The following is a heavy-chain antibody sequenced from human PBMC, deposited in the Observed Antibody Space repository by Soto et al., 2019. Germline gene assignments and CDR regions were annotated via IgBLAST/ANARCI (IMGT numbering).Heavy chain of an antibody. V-gene: IGHV3-72*01. CDR1: GFTFSDHY. CDR2: IKNNANSYAI. CDR3: VRVKLGPQPLKAFDA. Sequence: EVQLVESGGGLVQPGGPLRLSCAASGFTFSDHYMDWVLQAPGKGLELVARIKNNANSYAIEYAASVKGRFTISRDDSKNSLYLQMNSLSTEDTAIYYGVRVKLGPQPLKAFDAWGQGTMVTVSS. D-gene: IGHD7-27*01. J-gene: IGHJ3*01.